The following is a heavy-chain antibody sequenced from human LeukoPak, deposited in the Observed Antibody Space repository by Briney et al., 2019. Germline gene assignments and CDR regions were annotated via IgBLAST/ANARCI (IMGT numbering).Heavy chain of an antibody. CDR1: GFTFSSYA. J-gene: IGHJ4*02. D-gene: IGHD3-3*01. Sequence: WGSLRLSCAASGFTFSSYAMHWVRQAPGKGLEWVAVISYDGSNNYYADSVKGRFTISRDNSKNTLYLQMNSLRAGDTAVYYCARALLPNYDFWSGLDYWGQGTLVTVSS. V-gene: IGHV3-30-3*01. CDR3: ARALLPNYDFWSGLDY. CDR2: ISYDGSNN.